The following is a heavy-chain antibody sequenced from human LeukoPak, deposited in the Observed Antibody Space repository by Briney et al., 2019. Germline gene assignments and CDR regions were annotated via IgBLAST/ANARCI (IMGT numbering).Heavy chain of an antibody. J-gene: IGHJ4*02. V-gene: IGHV3-23*01. D-gene: IGHD3-3*01. CDR3: ARASPPYYDFWSGYYYSFDY. CDR2: INGSGVRI. CDR1: GFTFSSYA. Sequence: GGSLRLSCAASGFTFSSYAMSWVRQAPGKGLEWVSMINGSGVRICYADSVKGRFTISRDKSKNTLFLQMSSLRAEDTAVYFCARASPPYYDFWSGYYYSFDYWGQGTLVAVSS.